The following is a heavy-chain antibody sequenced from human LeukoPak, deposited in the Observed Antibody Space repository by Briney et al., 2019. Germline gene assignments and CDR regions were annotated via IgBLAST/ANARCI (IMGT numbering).Heavy chain of an antibody. Sequence: KTSDTLTLTCTVSGASIRGTSYDWAWIRQTPGKGRDWFGSIYYSGRSHYTASLKSRVTISVDTSKNPFSLRVSSVTAADTAVYYCARKSSSSNNGGFDYWGQGILVTVSS. D-gene: IGHD2-2*01. J-gene: IGHJ4*02. V-gene: IGHV4-39*01. CDR1: GASIRGTSYD. CDR3: ARKSSSSNNGGFDY. CDR2: IYYSGRS.